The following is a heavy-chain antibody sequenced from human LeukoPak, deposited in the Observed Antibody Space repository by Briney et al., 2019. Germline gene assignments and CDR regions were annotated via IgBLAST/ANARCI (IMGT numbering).Heavy chain of an antibody. V-gene: IGHV3-7*03. CDR3: ARVFGSIAAAGNNY. CDR2: IKQDGSEK. CDR1: GFTLSSYW. J-gene: IGHJ4*02. Sequence: GSLRLSCAVSGFTLSSYWMSWVRQAPGKGLEWVANIKQDGSEKYYVDSVKGRFTISRDNAKNSLYLQMNSLRAEDTALYYCARVFGSIAAAGNNYWGQGTLVTVSS. D-gene: IGHD6-13*01.